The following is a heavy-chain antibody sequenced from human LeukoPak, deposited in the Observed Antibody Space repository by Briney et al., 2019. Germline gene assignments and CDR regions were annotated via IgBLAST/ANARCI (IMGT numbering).Heavy chain of an antibody. V-gene: IGHV1-2*04. J-gene: IGHJ4*02. CDR1: GYTFTGYY. CDR3: ARDSGRYGSGSYYSY. CDR2: INPNSGGT. Sequence: ASVKVSCKASGYTFTGYYMHWVRQAPGQGLEWMGWINPNSGGTNYAQKFQGWVTMTRDTSISTAYMELSRLRSDDTAVYYCARDSGRYGSGSYYSYWGQGTLVTVSS. D-gene: IGHD3-10*01.